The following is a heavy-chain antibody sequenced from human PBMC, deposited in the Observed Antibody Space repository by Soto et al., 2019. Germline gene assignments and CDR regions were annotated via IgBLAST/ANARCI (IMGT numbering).Heavy chain of an antibody. CDR1: GFTFSSYA. Sequence: QVQLVESGGGVVQPGRSLRLSCAASGFTFSSYAMHWVRQAPGKGLEWVAVISYDGSNKYYADSVKGRFTISRDNSKNTVYLEMNSLRAGDTAVYYCAGGGEAVIIEGGYYYYYGIDVWGQGTTVTVSS. V-gene: IGHV3-30-3*01. D-gene: IGHD3-3*01. CDR2: ISYDGSNK. J-gene: IGHJ6*02. CDR3: AGGGEAVIIEGGYYYYYGIDV.